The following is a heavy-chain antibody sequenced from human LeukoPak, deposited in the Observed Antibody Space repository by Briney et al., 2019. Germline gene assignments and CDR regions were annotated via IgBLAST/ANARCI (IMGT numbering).Heavy chain of an antibody. CDR1: GFTFSSYW. CDR2: INSDGSST. J-gene: IGHJ3*02. Sequence: GGSLRLSCAASGFTFSSYWMHWARQAPGKGLVWVSRINSDGSSTSYADSVKGRFTISRDNAKNTLYLQMNSLRAEDTAVYYCAREGSYDILTGYYWDDAFDIWGQGTMVTVSS. V-gene: IGHV3-74*01. D-gene: IGHD3-9*01. CDR3: AREGSYDILTGYYWDDAFDI.